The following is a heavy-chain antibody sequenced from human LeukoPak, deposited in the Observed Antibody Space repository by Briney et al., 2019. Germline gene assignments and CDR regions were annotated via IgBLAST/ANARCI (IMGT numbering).Heavy chain of an antibody. CDR3: ARHRALNWNDLDY. CDR1: GGSFSGYY. CDR2: INHSGST. Sequence: SETLSLTCAVYGGSFSGYYWSWIRQPPGKGLEWIGEINHSGSTNYNPSLKSRVTISVDTSNNQFSLKLSSVTAADTAVYYCARHRALNWNDLDYWGQGTLVTVSS. J-gene: IGHJ4*02. V-gene: IGHV4-34*01. D-gene: IGHD1-20*01.